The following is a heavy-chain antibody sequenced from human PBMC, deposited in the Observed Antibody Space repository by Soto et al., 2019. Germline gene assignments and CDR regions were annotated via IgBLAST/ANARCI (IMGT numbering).Heavy chain of an antibody. CDR1: GYTFTSYG. J-gene: IGHJ6*02. D-gene: IGHD2-15*01. CDR3: ARDGMMVVAATQDYYYGMDA. CDR2: ISAYNGNT. Sequence: ASVKVSCKASGYTFTSYGISWVRQAPGQGLEWMGWISAYNGNTNYAQKLQGRVTMTTDTSTSTAYMELRSLRSDDTAVYYCARDGMMVVAATQDYYYGMDAWGHGTTVTVSS. V-gene: IGHV1-18*04.